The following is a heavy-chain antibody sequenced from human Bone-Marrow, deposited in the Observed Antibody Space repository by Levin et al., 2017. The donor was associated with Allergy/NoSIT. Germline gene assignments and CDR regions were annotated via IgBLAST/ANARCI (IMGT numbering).Heavy chain of an antibody. J-gene: IGHJ4*02. V-gene: IGHV4-39*01. CDR3: ARNYYDSSGYLRDFDY. CDR2: IYYSGST. D-gene: IGHD3-22*01. CDR1: GGSISSSSYY. Sequence: PSETLSLTCTVSGGSISSSSYYWGWIRQPPGKGLEWIGSIYYSGSTYYNPSLKSRVTISVDTSKNQFSLKLSSVTAADTAVYYCARNYYDSSGYLRDFDYWGQGTLVTVSS.